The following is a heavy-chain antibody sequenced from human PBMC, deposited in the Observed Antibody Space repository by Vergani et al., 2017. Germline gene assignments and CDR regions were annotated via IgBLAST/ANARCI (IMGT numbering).Heavy chain of an antibody. CDR3: ARDLSAADEEEYGMDV. CDR1: GFTFSSYS. D-gene: IGHD3-16*02. J-gene: IGHJ6*02. Sequence: VQLVESGGGVVQPGRSLRLSCAASGFTFSSYSMNWVRQAPGKGLEWVSSISSSSSYIYYADSVKGRFTISRDNAKNSLYLQMNSLRAEDTAVYYCARDLSAADEEEYGMDVWGQGTTVTISS. V-gene: IGHV3-21*01. CDR2: ISSSSSYI.